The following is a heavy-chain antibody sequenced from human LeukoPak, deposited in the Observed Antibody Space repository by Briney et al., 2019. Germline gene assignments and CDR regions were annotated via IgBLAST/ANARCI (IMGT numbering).Heavy chain of an antibody. V-gene: IGHV3-23*01. D-gene: IGHD5-12*01. J-gene: IGHJ4*02. CDR1: GFTFSTYA. Sequence: KTGGSLRLSCSASGFTFSTYAMSWVRQAPGKGLEWVSAISGSGGSTYYADSVKGRFTISRDNSRNTLYLQMNSLRAEDTAVYYCTKDHTRYSGYDSLDYWGQGTLVTVSS. CDR3: TKDHTRYSGYDSLDY. CDR2: ISGSGGST.